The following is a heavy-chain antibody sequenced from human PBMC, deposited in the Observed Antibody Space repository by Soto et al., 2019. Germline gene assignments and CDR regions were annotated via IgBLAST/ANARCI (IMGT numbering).Heavy chain of an antibody. Sequence: QAQLVQSGAEVRKPGSSVRVSCTTSEDAFNTIALNWVRQAPGQGLEWMGGIIPIFAKAKYAQKFQDRLTIIADDSASTAYTDLTRLTPEDTAIYYCATAKCSCARCYSAGTYYFSNGIDVWGQGTTVTVAS. J-gene: IGHJ6*02. V-gene: IGHV1-69*01. CDR2: IIPIFAKA. CDR3: ATAKCSCARCYSAGTYYFSNGIDV. D-gene: IGHD2-15*01. CDR1: EDAFNTIA.